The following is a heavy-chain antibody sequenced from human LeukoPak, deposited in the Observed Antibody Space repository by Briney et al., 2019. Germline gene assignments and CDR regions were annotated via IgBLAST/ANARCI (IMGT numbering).Heavy chain of an antibody. CDR1: GGSFSGYY. J-gene: IGHJ4*02. D-gene: IGHD3-3*01. V-gene: IGHV4-34*01. CDR3: ATSGNLWRGYYY. Sequence: PSETLSLTCAVYGGSFSGYYWTLIRQCPGKGLEWIGEINHSGSTNYNPSLKSRVTISGDMSKKQFSLKLSSVTAADTAVYYCATSGNLWRGYYYWGRGTLVTVSS. CDR2: INHSGST.